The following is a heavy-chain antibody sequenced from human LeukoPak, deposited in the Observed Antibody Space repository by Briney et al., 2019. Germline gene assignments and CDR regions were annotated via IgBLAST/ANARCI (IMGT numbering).Heavy chain of an antibody. V-gene: IGHV3-30*03. CDR3: ARERYSTIQNDGLDI. CDR1: GFTFSSYG. CDR2: ISYDGSNE. Sequence: GGPLRLSCAASGFTFSSYGMHWVRQAPGKGLEWVAVISYDGSNEYYADSVKGRFTISRDNSKNTLYLQMNSLRAEDTAVYYCARERYSTIQNDGLDIWGQGSMVSVSS. J-gene: IGHJ3*02. D-gene: IGHD1-26*01.